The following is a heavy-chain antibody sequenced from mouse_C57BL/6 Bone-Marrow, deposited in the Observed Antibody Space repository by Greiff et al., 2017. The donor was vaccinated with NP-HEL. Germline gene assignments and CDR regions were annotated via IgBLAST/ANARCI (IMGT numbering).Heavy chain of an antibody. J-gene: IGHJ1*03. CDR3: AREPYYYGSSHWYFDV. V-gene: IGHV1-69*01. D-gene: IGHD1-1*01. Sequence: VQLQQPGAELVMPGASVKLSCKASGYTFTSYWMHWVKQRPGQGLEWIGEIDPSDSYTNYNQKFKGKSTLTVDKSSSTAYMQLSSLTSEDSAVYYCAREPYYYGSSHWYFDVWGTGTTVTVSS. CDR1: GYTFTSYW. CDR2: IDPSDSYT.